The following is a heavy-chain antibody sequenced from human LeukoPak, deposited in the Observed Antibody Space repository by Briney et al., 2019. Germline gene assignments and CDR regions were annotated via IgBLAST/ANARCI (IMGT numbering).Heavy chain of an antibody. D-gene: IGHD5-18*01. V-gene: IGHV1-69*13. CDR1: GGTFSSYA. J-gene: IGHJ4*02. CDR3: ASERSGYSYVFDY. Sequence: GASVKVSCKASGGTFSSYAISWVRQAPGQGLGWMGGIIPILGTANYAQKFQGRVTITADESTSTAYMELSSLRSEDTAVYYCASERSGYSYVFDYWGQGTLVTVSS. CDR2: IIPILGTA.